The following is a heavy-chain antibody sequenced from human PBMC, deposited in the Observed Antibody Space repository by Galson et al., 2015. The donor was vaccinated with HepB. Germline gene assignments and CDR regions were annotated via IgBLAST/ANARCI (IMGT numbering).Heavy chain of an antibody. CDR3: AGPRGRAATVTTWHYYGMDV. J-gene: IGHJ6*02. D-gene: IGHD4-17*01. CDR2: IDPSDSYT. Sequence: QSGAEVKKPGEFLKISCKGSGYSFTSYWIGWVRQMPGKGLEWMGRIDPSDSYTNYSPSFQGHVTISADKSVSTAYLQWSSLKASDTATYYCAGPRGRAATVTTWHYYGMDVWGQWTTVTVSS. V-gene: IGHV5-10-1*01. CDR1: GYSFTSYW.